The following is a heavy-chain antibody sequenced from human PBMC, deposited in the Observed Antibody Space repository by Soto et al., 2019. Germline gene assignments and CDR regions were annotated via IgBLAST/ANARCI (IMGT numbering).Heavy chain of an antibody. CDR3: ARGYDFWSGYYPSIDSDY. CDR2: INAGNGNT. J-gene: IGHJ4*02. CDR1: GYTFTSYA. V-gene: IGHV1-3*01. D-gene: IGHD3-3*01. Sequence: ASVKVSCKASGYTFTSYAMHWVRQAPGQRLEWMGWINAGNGNTKYSQKFQDRVTITRDTSASTAYMELSSLRSEDTAVYYCARGYDFWSGYYPSIDSDYWGQGTLVTVSS.